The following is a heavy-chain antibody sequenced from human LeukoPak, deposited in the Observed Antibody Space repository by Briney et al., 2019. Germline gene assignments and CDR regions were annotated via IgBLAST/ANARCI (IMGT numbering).Heavy chain of an antibody. V-gene: IGHV4-39*07. CDR3: ARSKNGKCDY. CDR1: GDSISSSGYY. D-gene: IGHD1-26*01. Sequence: SETLSLTCSVSGDSISSSGYYWGWIRQPPGKGLEWIGSMYYGGNTYYNASLKSRVTISVDTSKNLFSLKLNSVTAADTCVYYCARSKNGKCDYWGQGTLVTVSS. CDR2: MYYGGNT. J-gene: IGHJ4*02.